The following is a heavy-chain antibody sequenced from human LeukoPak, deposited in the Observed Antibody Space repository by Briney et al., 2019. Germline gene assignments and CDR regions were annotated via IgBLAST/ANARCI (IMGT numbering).Heavy chain of an antibody. D-gene: IGHD3-22*01. CDR1: GFTFSTYA. CDR3: AKSIPSYYYDSSGANFDY. CDR2: ISGSGGST. J-gene: IGHJ4*02. V-gene: IGHV3-23*01. Sequence: GGSLRLSCAASGFTFSTYAVNWVRQAPGKGLEWVSTISGSGGSTYYADSVKGRFTISRDYSKNTLYLQMNSLRAEDTAVYYCAKSIPSYYYDSSGANFDYWGQGTLVTVSS.